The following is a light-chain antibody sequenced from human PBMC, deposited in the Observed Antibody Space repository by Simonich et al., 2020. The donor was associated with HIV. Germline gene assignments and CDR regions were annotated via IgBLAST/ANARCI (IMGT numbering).Light chain of an antibody. Sequence: SSDLTQPSSVSVSPGQTARITCSGDVLAKKYGRWIQQKPGQAPVVVIYKDSERPSGIPERFSGSSSGTTVTLTISGAQVEDEADYYCYSAADNNQVVFGGGTKLTVL. J-gene: IGLJ2*01. CDR1: VLAKKY. CDR2: KDS. V-gene: IGLV3-27*01. CDR3: YSAADNNQVV.